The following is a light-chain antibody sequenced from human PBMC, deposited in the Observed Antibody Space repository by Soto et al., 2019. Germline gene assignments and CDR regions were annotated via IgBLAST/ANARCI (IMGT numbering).Light chain of an antibody. J-gene: IGKJ3*01. V-gene: IGKV3-20*01. CDR1: QSVAGSQ. Sequence: EIVLTQSPGTLSLSPGERTTLSCRASQSVAGSQTSWYQQKPGQSPSLLIYTVSSWATDIPDRFSGSVSGTVSTLTISRLEPEDVAVYYCQQYGGSPAFSFGPGTRVDLK. CDR3: QQYGGSPAFS. CDR2: TVS.